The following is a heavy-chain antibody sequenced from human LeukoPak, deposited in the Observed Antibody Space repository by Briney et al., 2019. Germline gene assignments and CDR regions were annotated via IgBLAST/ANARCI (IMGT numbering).Heavy chain of an antibody. CDR2: IYYSGST. Sequence: SETLSLTCTVSGGSISSGDYYWSWIRQPPGKGLEWIGYIYYSGSTYYNPSLKSRVTISVDTSKNQFSLKLSSVTAADTAVYYCAREKYYLDAFDIWGQGTMVTVSS. J-gene: IGHJ3*02. CDR1: GGSISSGDYY. CDR3: AREKYYLDAFDI. D-gene: IGHD3-10*01. V-gene: IGHV4-30-4*02.